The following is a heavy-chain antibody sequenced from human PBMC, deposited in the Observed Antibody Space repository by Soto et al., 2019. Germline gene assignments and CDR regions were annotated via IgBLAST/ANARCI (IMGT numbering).Heavy chain of an antibody. CDR3: ARVGSRLAAAGAVDY. Sequence: GGSLRLSCAASGFTFSSYSMNWVRQAPGKGLEWVSSISSSSSYIYYADSVKGRSTISRDNAKNSMYLQMNSLRAEDTAVYYCARVGSRLAAAGAVDYWGQGTLVTVSS. J-gene: IGHJ4*02. V-gene: IGHV3-21*01. D-gene: IGHD6-13*01. CDR1: GFTFSSYS. CDR2: ISSSSSYI.